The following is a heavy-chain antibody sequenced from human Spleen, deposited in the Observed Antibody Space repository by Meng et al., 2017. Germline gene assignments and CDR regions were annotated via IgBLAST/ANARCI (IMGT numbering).Heavy chain of an antibody. Sequence: QVQLQQWGAGLLKPSETLSLTCAVYGGSFSDDYWSWIRQPPGKGLEWIGEINHSGSTNYNPSLKSRVTISIDTSKNQFSLKLSSVTAADTAVYYCARDDSSGYYSYWGQGTLVSVSS. CDR3: ARDDSSGYYSY. CDR1: GGSFSDDY. CDR2: INHSGST. D-gene: IGHD3-22*01. V-gene: IGHV4-34*01. J-gene: IGHJ4*02.